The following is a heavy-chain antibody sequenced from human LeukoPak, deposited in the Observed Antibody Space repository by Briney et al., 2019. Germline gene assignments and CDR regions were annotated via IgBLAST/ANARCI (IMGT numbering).Heavy chain of an antibody. D-gene: IGHD3-9*01. CDR3: AGQLRYFDWFQD. CDR1: GCSISSYY. J-gene: IGHJ5*02. V-gene: IGHV4-59*13. CDR2: IYYSGST. Sequence: SEALSVTCTVSGCSISSYYWSWIRQAPGNGLEWIGYIYYSGSTTYNPPHPSRLTTTFDTTKNHFSLKLSAVMAADTAVYYCAGQLRYFDWFQDWGQGTLVTVSS.